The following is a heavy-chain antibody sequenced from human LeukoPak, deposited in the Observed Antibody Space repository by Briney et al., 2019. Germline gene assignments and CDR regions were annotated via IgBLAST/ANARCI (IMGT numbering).Heavy chain of an antibody. CDR2: ISSSGSTI. Sequence: MSGESLRLSCAASGFTFSDYYMSWIRQAPGKGLEWVSYISSSGSTIYYAHSVKGRFTISRDNAKNSLYLQMNSLRAEDTAVYYCARLRGYSHLMWFVVDYWGQGTLVTVSS. CDR3: ARLRGYSHLMWFVVDY. CDR1: GFTFSDYY. V-gene: IGHV3-11*01. D-gene: IGHD5-18*01. J-gene: IGHJ4*02.